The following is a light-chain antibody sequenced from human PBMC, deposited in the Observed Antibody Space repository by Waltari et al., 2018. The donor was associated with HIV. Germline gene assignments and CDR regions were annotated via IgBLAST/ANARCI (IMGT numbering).Light chain of an antibody. V-gene: IGLV1-47*01. CDR3: AAWDDSLSGHWV. Sequence: QSVPTQPRSAHGDHGQRVTLQCSGSTANTVGSLHAWYRTLPGTATKPLIYRNNQRPSGVPDLFSGSKSGTSASLAISVLRSEDEADYYCAAWDDSLSGHWVFGGGTKLTVL. J-gene: IGLJ3*02. CDR2: RNN. CDR1: TANTVGSL.